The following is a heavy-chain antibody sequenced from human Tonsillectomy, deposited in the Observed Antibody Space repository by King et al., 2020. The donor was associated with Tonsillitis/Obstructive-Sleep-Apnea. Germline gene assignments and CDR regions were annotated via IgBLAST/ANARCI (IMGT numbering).Heavy chain of an antibody. Sequence: QLVQSGGGVVQPGRSLRLSCAASGFTFTSYAMHWVRQAPGKGLEWVAVISYDGSNKYYADSVKGRFTISRDNSKNTLYLQMNSLRAEDTAVYYSARGGYEAWTLSDPWGQGNLVTVSS. J-gene: IGHJ5*02. CDR1: GFTFTSYA. V-gene: IGHV3-30*04. D-gene: IGHD5-12*01. CDR2: ISYDGSNK. CDR3: ARGGYEAWTLSDP.